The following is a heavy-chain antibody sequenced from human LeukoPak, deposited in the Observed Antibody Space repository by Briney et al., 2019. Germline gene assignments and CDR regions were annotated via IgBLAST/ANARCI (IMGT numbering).Heavy chain of an antibody. CDR2: ISSSGSTI. V-gene: IGHV3-11*04. D-gene: IGHD3-22*01. CDR1: GFTFSDYY. Sequence: GGSLRLSCAAAGFTFSDYYISWVRQAPGKGLEWVSYISSSGSTIYYADSVKGRFTISRDNANNSLYLQMNSLRAEDTAVYYCARGSLDYYDSSGCEYWGQGTLVTVSS. J-gene: IGHJ4*02. CDR3: ARGSLDYYDSSGCEY.